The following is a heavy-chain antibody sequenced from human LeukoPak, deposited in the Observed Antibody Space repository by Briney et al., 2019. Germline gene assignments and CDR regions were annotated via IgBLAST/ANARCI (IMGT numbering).Heavy chain of an antibody. CDR3: ARDRCSSTSCYNTPNWFDP. CDR2: ISGSGGST. J-gene: IGHJ5*02. D-gene: IGHD2-2*02. CDR1: GFTLSSYA. V-gene: IGHV3-23*01. Sequence: PGGSLRLSCAASGFTLSSYAMSWVRQAPGKGLEWVSAISGSGGSTYYADSVKGRFTISRDNAKNSVYLQMNSLRSEDTAFYHCARDRCSSTSCYNTPNWFDPWGQGTLVTVSS.